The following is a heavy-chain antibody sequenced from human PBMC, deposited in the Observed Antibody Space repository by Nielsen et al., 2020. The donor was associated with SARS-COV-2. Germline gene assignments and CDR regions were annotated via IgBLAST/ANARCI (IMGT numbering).Heavy chain of an antibody. CDR2: IYYSGST. CDR3: ARLEMTTVTEYYFDY. J-gene: IGHJ4*02. V-gene: IGHV4-31*11. D-gene: IGHD4-17*01. Sequence: SETLSLTCAVYGGSFSGYYWSWIRQHPGKGLEWIGYIYYSGSTYYNPSLKSRVTISVDTSKNQFSLKLSSVTAADTAVYYCARLEMTTVTEYYFDYWGQGTLVTVSS. CDR1: GGSFSGYY.